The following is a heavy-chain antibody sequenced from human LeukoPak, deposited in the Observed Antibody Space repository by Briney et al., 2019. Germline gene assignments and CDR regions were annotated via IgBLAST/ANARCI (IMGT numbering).Heavy chain of an antibody. V-gene: IGHV3-23*01. CDR2: ISGNGGST. D-gene: IGHD2-21*02. Sequence: GGSLRLSCAASGFTYSSYAMSWVRQAPGKGLEWVSAISGNGGSTYYADSVKGRFTISRDNSKNTVYLQMNSLRAEDTAGYYCPKDRVVLVTASSDYWGQGTLVTVSS. CDR3: PKDRVVLVTASSDY. CDR1: GFTYSSYA. J-gene: IGHJ4*02.